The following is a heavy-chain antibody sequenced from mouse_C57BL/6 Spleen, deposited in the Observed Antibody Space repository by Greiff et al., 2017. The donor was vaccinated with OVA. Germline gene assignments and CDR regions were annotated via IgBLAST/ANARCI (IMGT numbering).Heavy chain of an antibody. CDR2: IYPSDSDT. CDR1: GYTFTSYW. V-gene: IGHV1-52*01. Sequence: QVQLQQPGAELVRPGSSVKLSCKASGYTFTSYWMHWVKQRPIQGLEWIGNIYPSDSDTHYNQKFKDKATLTVAKSSSTAYMKLSSLTSEDSAVYDCAREEQEPDPYFDDWGTGTTVTVSS. CDR3: AREEQEPDPYFDD. J-gene: IGHJ1*03.